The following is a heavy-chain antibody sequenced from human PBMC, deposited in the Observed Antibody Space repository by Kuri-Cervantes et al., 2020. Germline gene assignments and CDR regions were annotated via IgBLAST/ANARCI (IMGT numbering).Heavy chain of an antibody. V-gene: IGHV1-69*13. D-gene: IGHD1-26*01. CDR2: IIPIFGTA. Sequence: SVKVSCKASGYTFTSYGISWVRQAPGQGLEWMGGIIPIFGTANYAQKFQGGVTITADESTSTAYMGLSSLRSEDTAVYYCAREGVGANDYWGQGTLVTVSS. CDR3: AREGVGANDY. CDR1: GYTFTSYG. J-gene: IGHJ4*02.